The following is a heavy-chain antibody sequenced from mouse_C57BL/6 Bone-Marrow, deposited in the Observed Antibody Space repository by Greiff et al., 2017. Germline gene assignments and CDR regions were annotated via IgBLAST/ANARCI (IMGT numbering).Heavy chain of an antibody. V-gene: IGHV2-5*01. CDR1: GFSLTSYG. CDR2: IWRGGST. D-gene: IGHD4-1*01. Sequence: VQLQQSGPGLVQPSQSLSITCTVSGFSLTSYGVHWVRQSPGKGLEWLGVIWRGGSTDYNAAFMSRLSITKDNSKSQVFFKMNSLQADDTAIYYCAKTELGRALHAMDYWGQGTSVTVSS. CDR3: AKTELGRALHAMDY. J-gene: IGHJ4*01.